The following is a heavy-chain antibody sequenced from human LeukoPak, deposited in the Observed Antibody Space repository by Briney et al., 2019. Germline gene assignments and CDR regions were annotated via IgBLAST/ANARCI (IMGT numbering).Heavy chain of an antibody. Sequence: GGSLRLSCAASGFTFSSYAMIGVRQAPGKGLEGVSAISGSGGSTYYADSVKGRFTISRDNSKNTLYLQMNSLRAEDTAVYYCANGPVPAIDYWGQGTLVTVSS. V-gene: IGHV3-23*01. CDR3: ANGPVPAIDY. CDR1: GFTFSSYA. D-gene: IGHD2-2*01. J-gene: IGHJ4*02. CDR2: ISGSGGST.